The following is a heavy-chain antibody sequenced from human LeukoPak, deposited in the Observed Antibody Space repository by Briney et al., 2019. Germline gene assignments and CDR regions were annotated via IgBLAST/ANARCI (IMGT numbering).Heavy chain of an antibody. CDR3: ARGRITSSWYYFDY. CDR2: ISYDGSHK. CDR1: GFTFSSYG. D-gene: IGHD6-13*01. V-gene: IGHV3-30*03. Sequence: GGSLRLSCAASGFTFSSYGMHWVRQAPGKGLEWVAVISYDGSHKYYADSVKGRFSISRDNSKNTLYLQMNSLRADDTAVYYCARGRITSSWYYFDYWGQGTPVTVSS. J-gene: IGHJ4*02.